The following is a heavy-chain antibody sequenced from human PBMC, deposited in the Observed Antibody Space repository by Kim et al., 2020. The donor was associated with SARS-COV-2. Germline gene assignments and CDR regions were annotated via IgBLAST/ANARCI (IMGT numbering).Heavy chain of an antibody. CDR2: FYSDEEM. Sequence: SGPTLVNPTQTLTLTCTFTGFSLSTSGVGVGWIRQPPGKALEWLAVFYSDEEMRYSPSLKSRLSVTEDTSKNQVVFKMTNMGPVDTATYYCAHASAQLWLGDYFDHWGQGALVTVSS. CDR3: AHASAQLWLGDYFDH. V-gene: IGHV2-5*02. CDR1: GFSLSTSGVG. J-gene: IGHJ4*02. D-gene: IGHD2-21*01.